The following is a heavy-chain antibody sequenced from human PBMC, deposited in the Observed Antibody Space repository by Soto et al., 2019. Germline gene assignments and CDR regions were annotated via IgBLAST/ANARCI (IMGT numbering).Heavy chain of an antibody. CDR2: IKKDASEK. D-gene: IGHD2-15*01. CDR1: GFTFSRYW. J-gene: IGHJ4*02. Sequence: EVQLVESGGGLVQPGGSLRLSCAASGFTFSRYWMSWVRQAPGKGLEWVADIKKDASEKYYVDSVKGRFTISRDNAKNSLFLQVNSLTAVDTAVYYCARVADGDGDNSRYRHLDHWGQGTLVTVSS. V-gene: IGHV3-7*04. CDR3: ARVADGDGDNSRYRHLDH.